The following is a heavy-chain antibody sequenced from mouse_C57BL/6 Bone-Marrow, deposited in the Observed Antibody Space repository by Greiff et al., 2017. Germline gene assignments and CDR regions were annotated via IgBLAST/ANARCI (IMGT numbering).Heavy chain of an antibody. CDR1: GYTFTSYW. D-gene: IGHD2-2*01. Sequence: QVLLQQPGAELVMPGASVKLSCKASGYTFTSYWMHWVKQRPGQGLEWIGAIDPSDSYTNYNQKFKGKFTLTVDKSSSTAYLQLRSLTSEDSAGYYCARAMVRRGAMDYWGQGTSVTVSS. CDR3: ARAMVRRGAMDY. V-gene: IGHV1-69*01. J-gene: IGHJ4*01. CDR2: IDPSDSYT.